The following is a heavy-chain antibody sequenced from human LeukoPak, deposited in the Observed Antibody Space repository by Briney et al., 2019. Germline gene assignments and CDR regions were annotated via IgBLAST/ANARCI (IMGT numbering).Heavy chain of an antibody. J-gene: IGHJ4*02. Sequence: SVKVSCKASGYTFTSYGISWVRQAPGQGLEWMGGIIPIFGTANYAQKFQGRVTITADESTSTAYMELSSLRSEDTAVYYCARSKDLRLDDIYYWGQGTLVTVSS. CDR2: IIPIFGTA. V-gene: IGHV1-69*13. CDR3: ARSKDLRLDDIYY. D-gene: IGHD3-9*01. CDR1: GYTFTSYG.